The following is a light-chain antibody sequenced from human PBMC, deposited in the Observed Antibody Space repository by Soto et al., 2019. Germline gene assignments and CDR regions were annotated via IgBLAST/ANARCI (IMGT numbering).Light chain of an antibody. V-gene: IGKV1-9*01. CDR1: QGVSSY. CDR3: QQLNSYPLT. J-gene: IGKJ4*01. Sequence: IQLTQSPFSLSASVGDRVIITCRASQGVSSYLAWYQQKPGKAPNLLIYAASALQSGVPSRFSGSGSGTDFTLTISSLQPEDFATYYCQQLNSYPLTFGGGTKVDIK. CDR2: AAS.